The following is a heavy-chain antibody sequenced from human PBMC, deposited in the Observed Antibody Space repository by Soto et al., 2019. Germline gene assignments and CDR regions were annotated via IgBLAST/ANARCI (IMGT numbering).Heavy chain of an antibody. V-gene: IGHV4-4*02. CDR3: ARESTGPDYGDYALGY. J-gene: IGHJ4*02. CDR1: SGSISSSNW. CDR2: IYHSGST. D-gene: IGHD4-17*01. Sequence: QVQLQESGPGLVKPSGTLSLTCAVSSGSISSSNWWSWVRQPPGKGLEWIGVIYHSGSTNYNPSLKSRVTISVDKSKNQFSLKLSSVTAADTAVYYCARESTGPDYGDYALGYWGQGTLVTVSS.